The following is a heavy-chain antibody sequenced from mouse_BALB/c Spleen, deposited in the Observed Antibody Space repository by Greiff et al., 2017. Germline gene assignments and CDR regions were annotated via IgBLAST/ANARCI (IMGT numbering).Heavy chain of an antibody. D-gene: IGHD2-10*02. CDR2: IYPGGGYT. CDR3: AGYGNYFDY. CDR1: GYTFTNYW. V-gene: IGHV1-63*02. J-gene: IGHJ2*01. Sequence: QVQLQQSGAELVRPGTSVKISCKASGYTFTNYWLGWVKQRPGHGLEWIGYIYPGGGYTNYNEKFKGKATLTADTSSSTAYMQLSSLTSEDSAVYFCAGYGNYFDYWGQGTTLTVSS.